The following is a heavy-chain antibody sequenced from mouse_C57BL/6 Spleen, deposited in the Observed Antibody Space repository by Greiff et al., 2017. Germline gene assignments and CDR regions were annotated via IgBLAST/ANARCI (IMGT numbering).Heavy chain of an antibody. CDR2: IYPGSGST. J-gene: IGHJ4*01. D-gene: IGHD1-1*01. V-gene: IGHV1-55*01. CDR1: GYTFTSYW. CDR3: ARTDYYGSSYDYAMDY. Sequence: VKLQQPGAELVKPGASVKMSCKASGYTFTSYWITWVKQRPGQGLEWIGDIYPGSGSTNYNEKFKSKATLTVDTSSSTAYMQLSSLTSEDSAVYYCARTDYYGSSYDYAMDYWGQGTSVTVSS.